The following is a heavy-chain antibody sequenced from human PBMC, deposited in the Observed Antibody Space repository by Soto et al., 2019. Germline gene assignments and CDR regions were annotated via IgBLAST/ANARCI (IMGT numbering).Heavy chain of an antibody. D-gene: IGHD3-3*01. V-gene: IGHV1-69*01. J-gene: IGHJ6*02. CDR2: IIPIFGIG. CDR3: AGSAITLFGVVSIPPHYYSEMDV. Sequence: QVQLVQSGAEVKKPGSSVKVSCKASGGTFNRYAISWVRQAPGQGLEWMGGIIPIFGIGNDAQRFQGRVTITADESTGTAYMELSSLRSEDTGVYYCAGSAITLFGVVSIPPHYYSEMDVWGQGTKVTVSS. CDR1: GGTFNRYA.